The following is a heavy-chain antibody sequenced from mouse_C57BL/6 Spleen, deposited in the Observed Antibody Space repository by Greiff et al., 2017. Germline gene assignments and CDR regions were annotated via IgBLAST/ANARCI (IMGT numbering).Heavy chain of an antibody. Sequence: EVQLQQSGPELVKPGASVKISCKASGYTFTDYYMNWVKQSHGKSLEWIGDINPNNGGTSYNQKFKGKATLTVDKSSSTAYMELRSLTSEDSAVYYCARWHWDGYAMDYWGQGTSGTVSS. V-gene: IGHV1-26*01. CDR1: GYTFTDYY. J-gene: IGHJ4*01. CDR2: INPNNGGT. CDR3: ARWHWDGYAMDY. D-gene: IGHD4-1*01.